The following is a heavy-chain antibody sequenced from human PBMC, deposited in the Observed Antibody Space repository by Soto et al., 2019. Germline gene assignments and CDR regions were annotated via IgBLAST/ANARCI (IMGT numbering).Heavy chain of an antibody. Sequence: RGESLKISCKGSGYSFTNYWIAWVRQMPGKGLEWMGIIYPGDSDTRYSPSFQGQVTISADKSISTAYLQWSSLKASDTAMYYCARQGGDYYYDSSGHDAFDIWGQGTMVTVSS. CDR3: ARQGGDYYYDSSGHDAFDI. CDR1: GYSFTNYW. D-gene: IGHD3-22*01. J-gene: IGHJ3*02. CDR2: IYPGDSDT. V-gene: IGHV5-51*01.